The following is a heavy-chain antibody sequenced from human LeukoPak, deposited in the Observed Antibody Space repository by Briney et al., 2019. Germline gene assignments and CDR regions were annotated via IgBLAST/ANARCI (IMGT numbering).Heavy chain of an antibody. CDR3: SRSCTSCYSGKAFDI. D-gene: IGHD2-2*02. Sequence: PGGSLRLSCAASGFTFSSYAMSWVRQAPGKGLEWVSAISGSGGSTYYADSVKGRFTISRDNSKNTVYLQMDNLRAEDTAVYYCSRSCTSCYSGKAFDIWGHGTLVTVSP. CDR2: ISGSGGST. V-gene: IGHV3-23*01. J-gene: IGHJ3*02. CDR1: GFTFSSYA.